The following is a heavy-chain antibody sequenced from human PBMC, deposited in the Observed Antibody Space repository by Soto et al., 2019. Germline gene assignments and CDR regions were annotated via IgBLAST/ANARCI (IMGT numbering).Heavy chain of an antibody. CDR3: ARLDHSNYVGYYYYYGMDV. J-gene: IGHJ6*02. CDR1: GGSISSYY. CDR2: IYTSGST. Sequence: QVQLQESGPGLVKPSETLSLTCTVSGGSISSYYWSWIRQPAGKGLEWIGRIYTSGSTNYNPSLKSRVTMSVDTSKNQFSLKLSSVTAADTAVYYCARLDHSNYVGYYYYYGMDVWGQGTTVTVSS. V-gene: IGHV4-4*07. D-gene: IGHD4-4*01.